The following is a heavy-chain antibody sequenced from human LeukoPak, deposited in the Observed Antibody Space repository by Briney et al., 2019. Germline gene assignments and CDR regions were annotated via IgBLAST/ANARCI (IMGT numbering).Heavy chain of an antibody. D-gene: IGHD3-10*01. CDR2: MSSDGSLE. J-gene: IGHJ4*02. Sequence: GGPQRLFCEASGFTFSRFDMNCVRQAPGKGLEWVTIMSSDGSLEFYEDSVKGRFAISKDNAKSTLYLQMNNLRPNDTAVYYCAKDGWFGDGLDSWGQGTMVTVSS. V-gene: IGHV3-30*18. CDR1: GFTFSRFD. CDR3: AKDGWFGDGLDS.